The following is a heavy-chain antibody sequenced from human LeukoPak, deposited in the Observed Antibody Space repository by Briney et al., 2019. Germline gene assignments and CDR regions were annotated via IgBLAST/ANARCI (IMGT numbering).Heavy chain of an antibody. Sequence: GRSLRLSCAASGFTFSSYGMHWVRQAPGKGLEWVAVIWYDGSNKYYADSVKGRFTISRDNSKNTLYLQMNSLRAEDTAVYYCAKEEMATITGYWGQGTLVTVSS. V-gene: IGHV3-33*06. CDR3: AKEEMATITGY. J-gene: IGHJ4*02. CDR2: IWYDGSNK. CDR1: GFTFSSYG. D-gene: IGHD5-24*01.